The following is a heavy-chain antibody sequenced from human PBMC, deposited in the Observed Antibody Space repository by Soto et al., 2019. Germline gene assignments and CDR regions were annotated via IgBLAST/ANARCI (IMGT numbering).Heavy chain of an antibody. Sequence: RHPCAAFGFRFSNYGVNRVRQNKGKGLEWVSYISSSSSTIYYADSVKGRFTISRDNGKDSLYLQMNSLRDEDTAVYYCAKDRSSVWFGGMDYWGQGTLVTVSS. D-gene: IGHD3-10*01. J-gene: IGHJ4*02. CDR3: AKDRSSVWFGGMDY. CDR1: GFRFSNYG. CDR2: ISSSSSTI. V-gene: IGHV3-48*02.